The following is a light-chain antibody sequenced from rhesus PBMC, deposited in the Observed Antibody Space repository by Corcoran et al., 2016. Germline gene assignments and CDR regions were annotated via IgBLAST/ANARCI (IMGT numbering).Light chain of an antibody. CDR2: DVN. V-gene: IGKV1-32*02. CDR3: QQGNSNPYS. Sequence: DIQMSQSPSSLSASVGDRVTITCRASQGISSYLNWYQQKPGKAPTLLIYDVNSLASGVPSRFSGSGSGTDFTLTISSLQPEDFATYYCQQGNSNPYSFGHGTKVEIK. J-gene: IGKJ2*01. CDR1: QGISSY.